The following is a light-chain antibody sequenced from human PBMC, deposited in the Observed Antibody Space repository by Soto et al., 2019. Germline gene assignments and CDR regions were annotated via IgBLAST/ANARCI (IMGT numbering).Light chain of an antibody. J-gene: IGKJ4*01. CDR1: QSVSSY. V-gene: IGKV3-11*01. Sequence: EIVLTQSPATLSLSPGERATLSCRASQSVSSYIAWYQQKPGQAPRLLIYNASNTAAGIPARFSRRGSGTAFTLPTSTLEPEDFAVYSCQQPSNWPLTFGGGTKVEIK. CDR3: QQPSNWPLT. CDR2: NAS.